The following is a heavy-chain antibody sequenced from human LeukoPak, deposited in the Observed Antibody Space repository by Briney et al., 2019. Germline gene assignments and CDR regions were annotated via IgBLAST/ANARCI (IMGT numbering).Heavy chain of an antibody. CDR1: GGSFSGYY. D-gene: IGHD3-10*01. Sequence: PSETLSLTCAVYGGSFSGYYWSWIRQPPGKGLEWIGEINHSGSTNYNPSLKSRVTISVDTSKNQFSLKLSSVTAADTAVYYCARPSMVRGVIFAFDIWGQGTMVTVSS. J-gene: IGHJ3*02. V-gene: IGHV4-34*01. CDR3: ARPSMVRGVIFAFDI. CDR2: INHSGST.